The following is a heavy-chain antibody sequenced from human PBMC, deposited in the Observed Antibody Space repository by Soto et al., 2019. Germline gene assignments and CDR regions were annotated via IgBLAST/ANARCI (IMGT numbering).Heavy chain of an antibody. CDR3: ARDNGDYFDS. J-gene: IGHJ4*02. V-gene: IGHV4-4*07. CDR1: GGSIISSY. Sequence: SETLSLTCTVTGGSIISSYCSCVRQPAGKKGLEWIGRIYASGSTSYNPSLKSRVSMSRDTSKSQFSLRLTSVTAADTAVYYCARDNGDYFDSWGQGTLVTV. CDR2: IYASGST. D-gene: IGHD4-17*01.